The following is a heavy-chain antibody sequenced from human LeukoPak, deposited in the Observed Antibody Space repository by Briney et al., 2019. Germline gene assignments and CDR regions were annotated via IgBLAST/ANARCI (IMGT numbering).Heavy chain of an antibody. V-gene: IGHV1-3*01. CDR1: GYSFTNYA. Sequence: ASVKVSCKTSGYSFTNYAIHWVRQAPGQRLEWMGWINAGNGNTKSSQKFQHRVAFTRDTSATTGYIELSSLRSEDTAVYYCARSYYDILTGSVHNWFDPWGQGTQVIVSS. D-gene: IGHD3-9*01. CDR2: INAGNGNT. CDR3: ARSYYDILTGSVHNWFDP. J-gene: IGHJ5*02.